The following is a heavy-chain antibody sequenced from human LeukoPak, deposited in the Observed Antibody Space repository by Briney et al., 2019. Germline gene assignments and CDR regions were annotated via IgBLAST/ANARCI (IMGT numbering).Heavy chain of an antibody. CDR2: ISYDGSND. Sequence: GGSLRLSCAASGFTFSGYAMHRVRQAPGKGLEWVAVISYDGSNDYYADSVKGRFTISRDNSKNTLYLQMNSLRAEDTAVCYCATNGPGIAVAGYVDYWGQGTLVTVSS. D-gene: IGHD6-19*01. J-gene: IGHJ4*02. CDR1: GFTFSGYA. V-gene: IGHV3-30-3*01. CDR3: ATNGPGIAVAGYVDY.